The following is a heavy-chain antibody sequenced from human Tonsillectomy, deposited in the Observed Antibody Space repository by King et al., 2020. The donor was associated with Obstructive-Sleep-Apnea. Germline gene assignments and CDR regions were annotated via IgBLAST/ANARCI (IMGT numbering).Heavy chain of an antibody. CDR1: AYSISSGYY. D-gene: IGHD1-26*01. CDR3: AREMGELLGFDY. V-gene: IGHV4-38-2*02. J-gene: IGHJ4*02. Sequence: QLQESGPGLVKPSETLSLTCTVSAYSISSGYYWGWIRQPPGKGLEWIGFIYLSGNTYYNPSLTVRVTLSVDTSKNQFSLKVTSVTAADTAVYYCAREMGELLGFDYWGQGTLVTVSS. CDR2: IYLSGNT.